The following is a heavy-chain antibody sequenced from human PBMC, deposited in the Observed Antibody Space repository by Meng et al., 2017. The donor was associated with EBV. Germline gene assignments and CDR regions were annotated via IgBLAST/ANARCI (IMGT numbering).Heavy chain of an antibody. Sequence: QVQVGQSGAGVKELWASVKASCKGAEDNFNNFGISWVRQAPGQGLEWMGDITPVFGIANYAESFQGRVTISADTSTRTAYMDLSSLRSDDTAVYYCVRDLWLRIGECVWGQGTLVTVSS. CDR3: VRDLWLRIGECV. J-gene: IGHJ4*02. D-gene: IGHD5-12*01. CDR2: ITPVFGIA. CDR1: EDNFNNFG. V-gene: IGHV1-69*17.